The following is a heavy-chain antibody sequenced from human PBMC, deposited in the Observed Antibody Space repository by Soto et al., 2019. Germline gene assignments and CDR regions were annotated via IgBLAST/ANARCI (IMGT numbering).Heavy chain of an antibody. CDR1: GGSISSGGYS. CDR2: IYHSGST. J-gene: IGHJ4*02. D-gene: IGHD3-22*01. Sequence: SETLSLTCTVSGGSISSGGYSWSWIRQPPGKGLEWIGYIYHSGSTYYNPSLKSRVTISTDTSKNQFSLRLGSVTAADTAVYYCARGIRYFDTSASYGGGGYFDYWGQGTLVTVSS. CDR3: ARGIRYFDTSASYGGGGYFDY. V-gene: IGHV4-30-2*05.